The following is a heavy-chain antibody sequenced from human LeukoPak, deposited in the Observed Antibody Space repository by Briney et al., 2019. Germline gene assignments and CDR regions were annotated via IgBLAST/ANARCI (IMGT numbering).Heavy chain of an antibody. CDR2: INPNSGGT. CDR3: ARGVLWFGELEFGAFDI. J-gene: IGHJ3*02. D-gene: IGHD3-10*01. V-gene: IGHV1-2*02. Sequence: ASEKVSCKASGYTFTGYYMHWVRQAPGQGLEWMGWINPNSGGTNYAQKFQGRVTMTRDTSISTAYMELSRLRSDDTAVYYCARGVLWFGELEFGAFDIWGQGTMVTVSS. CDR1: GYTFTGYY.